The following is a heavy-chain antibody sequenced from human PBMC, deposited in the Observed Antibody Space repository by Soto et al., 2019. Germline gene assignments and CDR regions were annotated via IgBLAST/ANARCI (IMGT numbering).Heavy chain of an antibody. V-gene: IGHV4-4*07. D-gene: IGHD3-10*01. Sequence: XATLSLTCTVSGGSISDNFWTWIRQPAGKGLEWIGRIHGSVSTSYNPSLKTRLTMSVDTSNNQISLSLRSVTAADTAVYYCARDLQSATMNRGAPLAYHSFDPWGHGTLVTVSS. J-gene: IGHJ5*02. CDR3: ARDLQSATMNRGAPLAYHSFDP. CDR1: GGSISDNF. CDR2: IHGSVST.